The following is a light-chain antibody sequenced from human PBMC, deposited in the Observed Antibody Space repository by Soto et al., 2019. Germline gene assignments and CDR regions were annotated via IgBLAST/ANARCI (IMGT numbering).Light chain of an antibody. CDR3: QQYDNLPLT. J-gene: IGKJ4*01. CDR1: HDIRNY. CDR2: DAS. Sequence: DIQMTQSPSSLSASVGDRVTITCQASHDIRNYLNWYQQKPGQAPRLLIHDASRLQTGVPSRFSGSGSGTDFILNTTSLQPDDIATYPCQQYDNLPLTCGGGTKVDIK. V-gene: IGKV1-33*01.